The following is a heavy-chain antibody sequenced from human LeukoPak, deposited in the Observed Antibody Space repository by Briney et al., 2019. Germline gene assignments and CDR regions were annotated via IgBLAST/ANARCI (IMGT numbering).Heavy chain of an antibody. V-gene: IGHV4-31*03. CDR2: IYYSGST. CDR1: GGSISSGGYY. D-gene: IGHD2-15*01. J-gene: IGHJ3*02. Sequence: SSETLSLTCTVSGGSISSGGYYWSWIRQHPGKGLEWIGYIYYSGSTYYNPSLKSRVTISVDTSKNQFSLKLSSVTAADTAVYYCARGTCSGGSCYLDAFDIWGQGTMVTVSS. CDR3: ARGTCSGGSCYLDAFDI.